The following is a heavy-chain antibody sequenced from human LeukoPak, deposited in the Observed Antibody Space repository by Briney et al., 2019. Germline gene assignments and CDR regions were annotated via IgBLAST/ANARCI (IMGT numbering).Heavy chain of an antibody. V-gene: IGHV4-34*01. D-gene: IGHD3-16*02. CDR2: INHSGST. CDR1: GGSFSGYY. Sequence: NPSETLSLTCAVYGGSFSGYYWSWIRQPPGKGLEWIGEINHSGSTNYNPSLKSRVTISVDTSKNQFSLKLSSVTAADTAVYYCARALYYDYVWGSYRLPEAAAGDVWGKGTTVTVSS. J-gene: IGHJ6*04. CDR3: ARALYYDYVWGSYRLPEAAAGDV.